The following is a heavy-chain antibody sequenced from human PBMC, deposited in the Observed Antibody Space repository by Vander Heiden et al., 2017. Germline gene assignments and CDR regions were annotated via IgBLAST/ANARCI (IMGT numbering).Heavy chain of an antibody. CDR1: GFRFGTYG. V-gene: IGHV3-30*18. CDR3: AKVFNGYVQSSHYFDQ. D-gene: IGHD2-8*01. J-gene: IGHJ4*02. CDR2: ISYDGNNK. Sequence: QVQLVESGGGVVQPGRSLRLSCAASGFRFGTYGMHWVRQAPGKGLEWVAVISYDGNNKYYADSVKGRFTISRDNSDSTLYLQMNSLGVEDTAVYYCAKVFNGYVQSSHYFDQWGQGTLVTVSS.